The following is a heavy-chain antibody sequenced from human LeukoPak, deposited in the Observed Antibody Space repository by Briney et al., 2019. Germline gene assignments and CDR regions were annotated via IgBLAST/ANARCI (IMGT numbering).Heavy chain of an antibody. CDR1: GGSFSGYY. J-gene: IGHJ4*02. CDR3: ARGRVDIVVVPAAMSRYFDY. V-gene: IGHV4-34*01. D-gene: IGHD2-2*03. CDR2: INHSGST. Sequence: SGTLSLTCAVYGGSFSGYYWSWIRQPPGKGLECVGEINHSGSTNYNPTLKSRVIISVDTSKNQFSLKLSSVTAADTAVYYCARGRVDIVVVPAAMSRYFDYWGQGTLVTVSS.